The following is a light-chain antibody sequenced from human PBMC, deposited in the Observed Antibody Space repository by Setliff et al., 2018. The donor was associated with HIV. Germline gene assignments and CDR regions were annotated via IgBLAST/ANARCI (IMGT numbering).Light chain of an antibody. CDR3: CSYAGSHTYI. CDR2: IVI. J-gene: IGLJ1*01. Sequence: SALTQPRSVSGSPGQSVTFSCSGSNSDIGAYNYVSWYQQHPGKAPKLIISIVIRRPSGVPDRFSGSKSGNTASLTISGLQAEDEADYYCCSYAGSHTYIFGSGTKVTVL. V-gene: IGLV2-11*01. CDR1: NSDIGAYNY.